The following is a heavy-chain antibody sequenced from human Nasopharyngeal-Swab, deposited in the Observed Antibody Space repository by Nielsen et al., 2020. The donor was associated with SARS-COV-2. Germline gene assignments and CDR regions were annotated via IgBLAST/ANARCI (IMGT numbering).Heavy chain of an antibody. D-gene: IGHD3-10*01. J-gene: IGHJ6*03. CDR2: IYYSGST. V-gene: IGHV4-31*02. CDR3: ARESGRVGSYFYYYYYMDV. Sequence: IRPPPGKGLEWIGYIYYSGSTYYNPSLKSRVTISVDTSKNQFSLKLSSVTAADTAVYYCARESGRVGSYFYYYYYMDVWGKGTTVTVSS.